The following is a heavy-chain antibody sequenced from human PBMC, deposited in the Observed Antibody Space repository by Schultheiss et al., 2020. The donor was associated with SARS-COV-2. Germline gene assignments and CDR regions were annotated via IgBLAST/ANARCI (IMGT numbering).Heavy chain of an antibody. Sequence: SVKVSCKASGGTFSSYAITWVRQAPGQGLEWMGGIIPIFGTANYAQKFQGRVSITADESTNTAYMELSSLKSEDTAVYYCARKRNWWRPFDYWGQGTLVTVSS. V-gene: IGHV1-69*13. J-gene: IGHJ4*02. D-gene: IGHD2-15*01. CDR1: GGTFSSYA. CDR3: ARKRNWWRPFDY. CDR2: IIPIFGTA.